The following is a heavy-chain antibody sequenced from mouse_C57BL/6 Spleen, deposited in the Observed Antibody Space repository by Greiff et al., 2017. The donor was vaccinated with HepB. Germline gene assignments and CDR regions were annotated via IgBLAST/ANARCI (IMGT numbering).Heavy chain of an antibody. CDR2: IDPSDSDT. D-gene: IGHD1-1*01. V-gene: IGHV1-52*01. CDR3: ASRNYYGSSCWYFDD. Sequence: QVQLQQPGAELVRPGSSVKLSCKASGYTFTSYCMHWVQQRPIQGLEWIGNIDPSDSDTHYKHKFKDKSTLTVDKSSSTANMQLSSLTSEDSAVYYCASRNYYGSSCWYFDDWGTGTTVTVSS. J-gene: IGHJ1*03. CDR1: GYTFTSYC.